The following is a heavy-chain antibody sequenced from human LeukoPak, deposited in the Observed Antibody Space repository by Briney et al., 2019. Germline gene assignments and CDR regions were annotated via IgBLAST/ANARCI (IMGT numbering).Heavy chain of an antibody. V-gene: IGHV3-7*01. Sequence: GGSLRLSCAASGFTFSNYWMVWVRQAPGEGLEWVANIRGDGSRQYYLDSVKGRFTISRGNAKNSLYLQMSSLRADDTAVYYCVRDANYHDGSNYYDVLDIWGQGTMVTVSS. CDR2: IRGDGSRQ. D-gene: IGHD3-22*01. CDR1: GFTFSNYW. J-gene: IGHJ3*02. CDR3: VRDANYHDGSNYYDVLDI.